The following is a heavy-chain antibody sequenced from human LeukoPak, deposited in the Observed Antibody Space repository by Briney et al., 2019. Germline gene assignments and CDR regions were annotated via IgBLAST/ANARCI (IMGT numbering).Heavy chain of an antibody. J-gene: IGHJ5*02. D-gene: IGHD1-1*01. CDR3: AREEEPGNWFDP. CDR1: GGSFSGYY. Sequence: SETLSLTCAVYGGSFSGYYWSWIRQPPGEGLEWIGEINHSGSTNYNPSLKSRVTISVDTSKNQFSLKLSSVTAADTAVYYCAREEEPGNWFDPWGQGTLVIVSS. V-gene: IGHV4-34*01. CDR2: INHSGST.